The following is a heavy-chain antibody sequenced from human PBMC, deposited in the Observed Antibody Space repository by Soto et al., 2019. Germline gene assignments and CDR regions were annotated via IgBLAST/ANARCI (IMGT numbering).Heavy chain of an antibody. J-gene: IGHJ5*02. V-gene: IGHV4-59*01. CDR1: GGSISSYY. CDR2: IYYSGST. Sequence: SETLSLTCTLSGGSISSYYCSWIRQPPGKGLEWIGYIYYSGSTNYNPSLKSRVTISVDTSKNQFSLKLSSVTAADTAVYYCARDPLYCSSTSCYNWFDPWGQGTLVTVSS. D-gene: IGHD2-2*01. CDR3: ARDPLYCSSTSCYNWFDP.